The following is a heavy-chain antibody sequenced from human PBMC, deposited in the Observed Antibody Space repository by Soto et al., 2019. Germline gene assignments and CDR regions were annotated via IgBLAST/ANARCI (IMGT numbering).Heavy chain of an antibody. CDR1: GFSLSTSGVN. D-gene: IGHD5-18*01. CDR3: AHRRRGYRYCYYFDY. Sequence: QITLKESGPTLVKPTQTLTLTCTFSGFSLSTSGVNVGWIRQPPGNALEWLALIYWDDAKRYSPSRKNRLTIAKDTSENQVVLTMTNMDPVDTATYYCAHRRRGYRYCYYFDYWGQGTLVTVSS. J-gene: IGHJ4*02. V-gene: IGHV2-5*02. CDR2: IYWDDAK.